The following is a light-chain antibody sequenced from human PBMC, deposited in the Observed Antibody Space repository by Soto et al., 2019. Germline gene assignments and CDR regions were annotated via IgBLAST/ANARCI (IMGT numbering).Light chain of an antibody. Sequence: DIQMTQSPSTLSSSVGDRVTITCRASQSISRGLAWYQQKPGKAPNVLIYDASTLESGVPSRFSGSGSGTEFTLTICSLQPEDFATYYCQHYSTVWAFGQGTKVDMK. CDR1: QSISRG. J-gene: IGKJ1*01. CDR2: DAS. V-gene: IGKV1-5*01. CDR3: QHYSTVWA.